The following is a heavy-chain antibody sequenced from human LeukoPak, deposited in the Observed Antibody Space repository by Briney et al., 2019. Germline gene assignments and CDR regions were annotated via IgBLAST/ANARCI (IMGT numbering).Heavy chain of an antibody. V-gene: IGHV3-21*01. CDR1: GFTFSGYS. D-gene: IGHD2-2*01. CDR2: ISSSSSYI. CDR3: ARDKVPAAPNWFDP. J-gene: IGHJ5*02. Sequence: GGSLRLSCAASGFTFSGYSMNWVRQAPGKGLEWVSSISSSSSYIYYADSVKGRFTISRDNAKNSLYLQMNSLRAEDTAVYYCARDKVPAAPNWFDPWGQGTLVTVSS.